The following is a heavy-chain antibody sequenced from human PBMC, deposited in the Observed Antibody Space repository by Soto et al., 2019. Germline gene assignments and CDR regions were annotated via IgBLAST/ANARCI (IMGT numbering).Heavy chain of an antibody. CDR1: GYTFTNYA. CDR2: GNTYNGNP. CDR3: ARDSQYSTSWQRFDS. Sequence: QVQLVQSGGELKKPGASVKVSCKASGYTFTNYAIIWVRQAPGRGLEWMGWGNTYNGNPNYAQIFQGRVTMTTDTSTGTAYMELRSLKSDDSAIYYCARDSQYSTSWQRFDSWGQGTLVTVSS. J-gene: IGHJ4*02. D-gene: IGHD6-13*01. V-gene: IGHV1-18*01.